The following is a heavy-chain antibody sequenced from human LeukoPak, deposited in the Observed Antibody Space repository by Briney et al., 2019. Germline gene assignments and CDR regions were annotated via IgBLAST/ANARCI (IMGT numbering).Heavy chain of an antibody. CDR3: ARTSGSGRLYYFDY. Sequence: SDTLSLTCAVSGYSISSSNWWGWIRQPPGKGLEWIGYIYYSGSTYYNPSLKSRVTMSVDTSKNQFSLKLSSVTAVYTAVYYCARTSGSGRLYYFDYWGQGTLVTVSS. CDR1: GYSISSSNW. D-gene: IGHD3-10*01. CDR2: IYYSGST. J-gene: IGHJ4*02. V-gene: IGHV4-28*01.